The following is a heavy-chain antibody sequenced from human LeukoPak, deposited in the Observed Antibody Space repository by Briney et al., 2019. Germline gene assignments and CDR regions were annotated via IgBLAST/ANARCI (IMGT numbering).Heavy chain of an antibody. J-gene: IGHJ4*02. D-gene: IGHD7-27*01. V-gene: IGHV4-59*01. CDR2: IYYSGST. Sequence: SETLSLTCTVSGGSISSYYWSWIRQLPGKGLEWIGYIYYSGSTNYNPSLKSRVTISVDTSKNQFSLKLSSVTAADTAVYYCARGQTGDGPFDYWGQGTLVTVSS. CDR3: ARGQTGDGPFDY. CDR1: GGSISSYY.